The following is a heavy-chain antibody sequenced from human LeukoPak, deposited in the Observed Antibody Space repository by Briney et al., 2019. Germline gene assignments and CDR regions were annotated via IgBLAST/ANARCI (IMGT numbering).Heavy chain of an antibody. V-gene: IGHV1-18*01. CDR3: ARDHSSSSQLFDY. D-gene: IGHD6-13*01. J-gene: IGHJ4*02. Sequence: GASVKVSCKASGYTFTTYGISWVRQAPGQGLEWLGWISVYNGDTNFAQKLQGRFTMTTDTFTTTAYMELRNLRSDDTAVYYCARDHSSSSQLFDYWGQGSLVTVSS. CDR1: GYTFTTYG. CDR2: ISVYNGDT.